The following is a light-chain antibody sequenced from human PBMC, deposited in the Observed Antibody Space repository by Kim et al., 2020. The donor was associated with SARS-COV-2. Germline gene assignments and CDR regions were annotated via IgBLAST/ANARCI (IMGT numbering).Light chain of an antibody. J-gene: IGKJ2*01. V-gene: IGKV2-28*01. CDR1: QSLLQSNGFHF. CDR3: MQDLQIPYT. CDR2: LVS. Sequence: DIVMTQSPFSLPVTPGEPASISCRSSQSLLQSNGFHFLHWYLQKPGLSPQLLISLVSNRASGVPDRFSGSGSGTDFTLEISRVEAEDAGICYCMQDLQIPYTFGQGTKLEI.